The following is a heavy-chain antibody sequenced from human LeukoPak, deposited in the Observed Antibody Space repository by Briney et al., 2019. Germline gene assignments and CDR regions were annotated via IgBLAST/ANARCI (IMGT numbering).Heavy chain of an antibody. D-gene: IGHD3-10*01. J-gene: IGHJ4*02. Sequence: ASLKVSCKGSGYTFTSYGISCVRLAPGHGLEWMGCISAYNGSTNYRQKLKGRVTMTTDTSTSTAYMHLRSLRSDDTAIYYCARDSPDGTGTYYNDSPDYWGQGTLVTVSS. CDR1: GYTFTSYG. V-gene: IGHV1-18*01. CDR3: ARDSPDGTGTYYNDSPDY. CDR2: ISAYNGST.